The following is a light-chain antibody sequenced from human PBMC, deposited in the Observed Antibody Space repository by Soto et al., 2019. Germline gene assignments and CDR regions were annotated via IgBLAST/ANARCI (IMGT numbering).Light chain of an antibody. V-gene: IGLV2-8*01. CDR1: SSDVGGYNY. J-gene: IGLJ1*01. Sequence: QSVLTQPPSASGSPGQSVAISRTGTSSDVGGYNYVSWYQQHPGKAPKLMIYEVNKRPSGVPDRFSGSKSGNMASLTVSGLQAEDEADYYCSSYAGSSNVFGTGTKVTVL. CDR3: SSYAGSSNV. CDR2: EVN.